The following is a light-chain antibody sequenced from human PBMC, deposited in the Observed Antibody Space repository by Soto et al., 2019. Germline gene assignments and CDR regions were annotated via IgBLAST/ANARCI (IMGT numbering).Light chain of an antibody. CDR2: AAS. J-gene: IGKJ3*01. CDR1: QSIRSS. Sequence: DIQMTQSPSSLSASVGDRVTITCRTSQSIRSSLNWYQQKPGKAPNLLIYAASRLQSGVPSRFSGSGSGTDFTLTISSLQPADFATYYCQQSYSTTFTFGPGTKVDIX. V-gene: IGKV1-39*01. CDR3: QQSYSTTFT.